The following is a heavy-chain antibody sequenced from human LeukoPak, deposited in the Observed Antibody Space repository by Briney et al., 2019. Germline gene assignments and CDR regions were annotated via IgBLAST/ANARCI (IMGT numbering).Heavy chain of an antibody. CDR3: ARDRGHDYGGNSGYFDY. CDR1: GFTFSTYR. CDR2: IKQDGSEK. Sequence: GGSLRLSCAASGFTFSTYRMSWVRQAPGKGLEWVANIKQDGSEKHYVDSVKGRFTISRDNAKNSLYLQMNSLRAEDTAVYYCARDRGHDYGGNSGYFDYWGQGTLVTVSS. V-gene: IGHV3-7*01. J-gene: IGHJ4*02. D-gene: IGHD4-23*01.